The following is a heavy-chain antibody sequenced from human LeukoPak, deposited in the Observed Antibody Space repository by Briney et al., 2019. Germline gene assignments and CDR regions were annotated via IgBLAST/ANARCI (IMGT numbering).Heavy chain of an antibody. CDR1: GFTFDDYA. Sequence: LRLSCAASGFTFDDYAMHWVRQAPGKGLEWVSGISWNSGSIGYADSVKGRFTISRDNAKNSLYLQMNSLRAEDTALYYCAKGGLSYDFWSGYKGAFDIWGQGTMVTVSS. J-gene: IGHJ3*02. D-gene: IGHD3-3*01. CDR2: ISWNSGSI. CDR3: AKGGLSYDFWSGYKGAFDI. V-gene: IGHV3-9*01.